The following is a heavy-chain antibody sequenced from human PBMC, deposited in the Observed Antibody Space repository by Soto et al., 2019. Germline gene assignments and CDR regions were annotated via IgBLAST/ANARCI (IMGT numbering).Heavy chain of an antibody. J-gene: IGHJ4*02. CDR2: IKQDGSEE. D-gene: IGHD3-3*01. Sequence: EVQLVESGGGLVQPGGSLRLSCAASGFTFSSYWMSWVRQAPGKGLEWVANIKQDGSEEYYVDSVKGRFTISRDNAKNSLYLQMNSLRAEDTAVYYCARSKEGYDFWSGYYRGTNFDYWGQGTLVTVSS. V-gene: IGHV3-7*01. CDR3: ARSKEGYDFWSGYYRGTNFDY. CDR1: GFTFSSYW.